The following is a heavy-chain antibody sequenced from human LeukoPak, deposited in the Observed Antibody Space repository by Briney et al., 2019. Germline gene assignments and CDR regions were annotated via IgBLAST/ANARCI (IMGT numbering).Heavy chain of an antibody. CDR3: ARHAIDSSGYYLDYFDY. V-gene: IGHV4-39*01. CDR2: IYYSGST. D-gene: IGHD3-22*01. Sequence: SETLSLTCSVSGGSFMSNRHYWGWIRPPPGKGLGWIGSIYYSGSTYYNPSLKSRVTISVATSRNQFSLKLSSVTAADTAVYYCARHAIDSSGYYLDYFDYWGQGTLVTVSS. CDR1: GGSFMSNRHY. J-gene: IGHJ4*02.